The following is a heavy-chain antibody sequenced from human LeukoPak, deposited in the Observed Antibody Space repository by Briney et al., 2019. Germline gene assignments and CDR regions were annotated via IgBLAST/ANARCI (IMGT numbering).Heavy chain of an antibody. V-gene: IGHV4-39*01. CDR1: GGSISRSSYY. CDR3: ARPHGYSYVGLSWFDP. CDR2: IYYSGST. J-gene: IGHJ5*02. Sequence: SETLSLTCTVSGGSISRSSYYLGWIRQPPGKGLEWVGSIYYSGSTYYNPSLKSRVIISVDTSKNQFSLKLSSVTAADTAVYYCARPHGYSYVGLSWFDPWGQGTLGTVSS. D-gene: IGHD5-18*01.